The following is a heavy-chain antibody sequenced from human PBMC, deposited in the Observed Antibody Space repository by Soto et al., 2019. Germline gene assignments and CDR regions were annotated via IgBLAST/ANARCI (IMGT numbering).Heavy chain of an antibody. J-gene: IGHJ1*01. CDR3: ARVGLKFLLGGEFFQV. V-gene: IGHV3-48*01. Sequence: DVYLVESGGGLVQPGGSLRLSFTALGFTLSSYSMNWVGQAPGKGPEWVSHISSNSDTVDYADSVKGRFTISRDNARNSLSLQMNSLRAEDTAVYYCARVGLKFLLGGEFFQVWGQGTLVTVSS. D-gene: IGHD3-16*01. CDR2: ISSNSDTV. CDR1: GFTLSSYS.